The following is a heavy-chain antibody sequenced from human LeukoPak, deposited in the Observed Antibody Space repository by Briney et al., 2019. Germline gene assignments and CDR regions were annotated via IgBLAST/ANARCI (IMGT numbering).Heavy chain of an antibody. D-gene: IGHD3-10*01. J-gene: IGHJ4*02. Sequence: SVKVSCKASGGTFSIYAISWVRQAPGQGLEWMGGIIPIFGTANYAQKFQGRVTITADESTSTAYMELSSLRSEDTAVYYCARDVRGAHYFDYWGQGTLVTVSS. CDR3: ARDVRGAHYFDY. V-gene: IGHV1-69*13. CDR1: GGTFSIYA. CDR2: IIPIFGTA.